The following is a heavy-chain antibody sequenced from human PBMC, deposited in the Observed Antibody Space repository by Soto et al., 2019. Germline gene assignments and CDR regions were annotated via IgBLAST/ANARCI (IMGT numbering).Heavy chain of an antibody. Sequence: SVKVSCKASGGTFGSYAISCVRQSPGQLLEWMGGIIPIFGTANYAQNFQGRVTITADKSTSTAYMELSSLRSEDTAAYYCARGGMATSNWFDSWGKGTMVTASS. J-gene: IGHJ5*02. V-gene: IGHV1-69*06. CDR3: ARGGMATSNWFDS. D-gene: IGHD5-12*01. CDR2: IIPIFGTA. CDR1: GGTFGSYA.